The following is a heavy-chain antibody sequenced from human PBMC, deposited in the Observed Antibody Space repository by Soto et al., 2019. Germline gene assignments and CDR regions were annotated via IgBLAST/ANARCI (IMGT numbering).Heavy chain of an antibody. CDR2: TSRNSNYI. J-gene: IGHJ2*01. V-gene: IGHV3-21*01. Sequence: EVQLVESGGGLVKPGGSLRLSCAASGFIFSDYSMHWVRQAPGKGLEWVSSTSRNSNYIYYADSVKGRCTISRDNAKNSLYLQLNSLRVEDTAVYYGARGTVTPFWYFDLWGRGTLVTVSS. CDR1: GFIFSDYS. D-gene: IGHD4-17*01. CDR3: ARGTVTPFWYFDL.